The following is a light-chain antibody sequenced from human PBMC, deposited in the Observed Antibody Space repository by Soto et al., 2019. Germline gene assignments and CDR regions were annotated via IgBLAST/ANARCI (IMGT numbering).Light chain of an antibody. V-gene: IGKV4-1*01. CDR2: WSS. CDR1: QSVAYTSNKKTY. J-gene: IGKJ1*01. Sequence: DIVMTQSPDSLAVSLGERATINCKSSQSVAYTSNKKTYVAWYQQKAGQPPKLLLYWSSTRASGVPDRFSGSGSGTDFTLTISSLQAEDVAVYYFQQYYSPLWTFGQGTKVQIK. CDR3: QQYYSPLWT.